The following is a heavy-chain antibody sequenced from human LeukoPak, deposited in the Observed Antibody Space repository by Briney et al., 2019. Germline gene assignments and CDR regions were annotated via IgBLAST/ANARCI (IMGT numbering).Heavy chain of an antibody. CDR1: GGSVSSGGYT. D-gene: IGHD5-24*01. Sequence: PSETLSLTCTVSGGSVSSGGYTWSWIRQPPGKGLEWIGYIYYSGSTKYNPSLKSRVTISVDTSKNQFSLKLNSVTAADTAVYYCARGGRDAYNWFDPWGQGTLSPSPQ. J-gene: IGHJ5*02. V-gene: IGHV4-61*08. CDR3: ARGGRDAYNWFDP. CDR2: IYYSGST.